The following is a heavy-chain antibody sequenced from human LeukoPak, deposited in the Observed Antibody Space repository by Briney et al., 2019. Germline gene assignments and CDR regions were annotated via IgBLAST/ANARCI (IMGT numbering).Heavy chain of an antibody. J-gene: IGHJ5*02. CDR1: GLTVSSNY. CDR3: GSHSA. CDR2: IYSGGST. D-gene: IGHD6-19*01. V-gene: IGHV3-66*04. Sequence: GVSLRLSCAASGLTVSSNYMTWVRQAPGKGLEWVSVIYSGGSTYYADSVKGRFVIFRDNSKNTVYLQTNNPRAEDTAVYYCGSHSAWGQGTLVTVSS.